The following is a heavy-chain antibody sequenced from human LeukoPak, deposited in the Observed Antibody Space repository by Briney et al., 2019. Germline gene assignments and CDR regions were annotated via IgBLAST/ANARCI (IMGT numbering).Heavy chain of an antibody. CDR2: IGVAGDT. J-gene: IGHJ4*02. CDR1: GFTFSSYD. CDR3: AIPSMVRGVTTFDY. D-gene: IGHD3-10*01. V-gene: IGHV3-13*01. Sequence: GGSLRLSCAASGFTFSSYDMHWVRQAAGKGLEWVSAIGVAGDTYYPGSVKGRFTISRENAKNSLYLQMNSLRAEDTAVYYCAIPSMVRGVTTFDYWGQGTLVTVSS.